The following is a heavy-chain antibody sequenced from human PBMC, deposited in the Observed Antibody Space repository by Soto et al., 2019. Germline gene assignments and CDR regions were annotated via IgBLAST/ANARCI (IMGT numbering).Heavy chain of an antibody. V-gene: IGHV3-33*01. CDR1: GFTFSSYG. D-gene: IGHD5-12*01. CDR3: AREGDGYNHFDY. CDR2: IWYDGSNK. J-gene: IGHJ4*02. Sequence: GGSLRLSCAASGFTFSSYGMHWVRQAPGKGLEWVAVIWYDGSNKYYADSVKGRFTISRDNSKNTLYLQMNSLRAEDTAVYYCAREGDGYNHFDYWGQGTLVTVSS.